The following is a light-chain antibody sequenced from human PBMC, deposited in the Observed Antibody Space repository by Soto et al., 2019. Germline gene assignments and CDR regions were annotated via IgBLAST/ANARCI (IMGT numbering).Light chain of an antibody. CDR2: GAS. CDR1: QTISGNY. J-gene: IGKJ5*01. CDR3: QQYGISVT. V-gene: IGKV3-20*01. Sequence: EVVLTQSPATVSLSPGERATLSCRASQTISGNYLAWYQQKPGQAPRLLIYGASNRATGIPERFSGSGSGTDFTLTISRLEPQDSAMYYCQQYGISVTFGQGTRLEIK.